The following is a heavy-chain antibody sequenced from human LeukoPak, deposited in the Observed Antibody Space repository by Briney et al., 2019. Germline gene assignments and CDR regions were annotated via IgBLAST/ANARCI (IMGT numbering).Heavy chain of an antibody. J-gene: IGHJ3*02. CDR1: GGSISSYY. Sequence: PSETLSLTCTVSGGSISSYYWSWIRQPAGKGLEWIGRIYTSGSTNYNPSLKSRVTISVDTSKNQFSLKLSSVTAADTAVYYCARDPAGRTYYDFWSGRDRGAFDIWGQGTMVTVSS. CDR2: IYTSGST. CDR3: ARDPAGRTYYDFWSGRDRGAFDI. D-gene: IGHD3-3*01. V-gene: IGHV4-4*07.